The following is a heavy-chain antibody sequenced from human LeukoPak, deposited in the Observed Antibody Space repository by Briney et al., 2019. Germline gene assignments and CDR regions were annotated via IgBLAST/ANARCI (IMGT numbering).Heavy chain of an antibody. CDR3: ARRSSINWGIDY. J-gene: IGHJ4*02. V-gene: IGHV3-66*04. D-gene: IGHD7-27*01. Sequence: GGSLRLSCAASGFTFSNNYMSWVRQAPGKGLEWVSVIYSGGSTYYADSVKGRFTLSRDNSKNTLYLQMNSLRAEDTAVYYCARRSSINWGIDYWGRGTLVTVSS. CDR2: IYSGGST. CDR1: GFTFSNNY.